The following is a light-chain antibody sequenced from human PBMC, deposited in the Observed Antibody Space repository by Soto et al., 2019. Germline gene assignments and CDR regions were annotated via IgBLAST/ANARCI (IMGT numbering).Light chain of an antibody. CDR1: QSVSSY. CDR2: DAS. V-gene: IGKV3-11*01. J-gene: IGKJ1*01. CDR3: QQRSNWHPWT. Sequence: EIVLTQSPATLSLSPGERATLSCRASQSVSSYLAWYQQKPGQATRLLIYDASNRATGIPARFSGSGSGTDFTLTISSLEPEDFAAYYCQQRSNWHPWTFGQGTKVDIK.